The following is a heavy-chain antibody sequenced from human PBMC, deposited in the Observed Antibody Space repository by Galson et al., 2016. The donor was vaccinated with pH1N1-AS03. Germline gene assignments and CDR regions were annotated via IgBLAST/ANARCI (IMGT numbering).Heavy chain of an antibody. D-gene: IGHD2-21*02. Sequence: PALVKPTQTLTLTCTFSGFSLSSSGMCVNWIRQPPGKALEWLARIEWNDDRYYTTSLKTRLTISKDTSKNQVVLTMTNMDAVDTATYYCARIGTKHCYSSPDSWGQGTLVTVSS. CDR2: IEWNDDR. CDR1: GFSLSSSGMC. CDR3: ARIGTKHCYSSPDS. J-gene: IGHJ4*02. V-gene: IGHV2-70*11.